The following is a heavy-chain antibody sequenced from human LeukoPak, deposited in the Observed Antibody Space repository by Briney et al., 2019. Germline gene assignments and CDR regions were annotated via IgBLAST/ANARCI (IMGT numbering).Heavy chain of an antibody. Sequence: GGSLALSCAASAFTFSDYYKSWIRQAPGKGREWVSYISSSSSYTNYADSVKGRFTISRDNAKNSLYLQMNSLRADDTAVYYCARGRARGVAAPFDYWGQGTLVTVSS. CDR2: ISSSSSYT. D-gene: IGHD3-10*01. V-gene: IGHV3-11*05. CDR3: ARGRARGVAAPFDY. CDR1: AFTFSDYY. J-gene: IGHJ4*02.